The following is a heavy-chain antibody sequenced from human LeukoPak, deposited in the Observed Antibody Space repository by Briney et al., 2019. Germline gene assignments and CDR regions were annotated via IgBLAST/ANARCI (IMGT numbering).Heavy chain of an antibody. Sequence: ASVKVSCKASGYTFTSYVISWVRQAPGQGLEWMGWISAYNGNTNYAQKLQGRVTMTTDTSTSTAYMELRSLRSDDTAVYYCARVYSSGWTTDYWGQGTLVTVSS. V-gene: IGHV1-18*01. CDR1: GYTFTSYV. J-gene: IGHJ4*02. CDR2: ISAYNGNT. D-gene: IGHD6-19*01. CDR3: ARVYSSGWTTDY.